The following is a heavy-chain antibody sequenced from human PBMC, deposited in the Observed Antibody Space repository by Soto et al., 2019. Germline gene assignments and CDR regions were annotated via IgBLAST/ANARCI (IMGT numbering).Heavy chain of an antibody. J-gene: IGHJ4*02. V-gene: IGHV1-69*06. CDR3: ASSYGTSWYGDY. D-gene: IGHD6-13*01. CDR2: FIPMSGTP. CDR1: GGDFRNYA. Sequence: QVQLVQSGSEVKRPGSSVKVSCKASGGDFRNYALTWVRQAPGQGLGWMGGFIPMSGTPKYAQKFQGRVTITADTSTTTAYMELTSLRYDDTAVYYCASSYGTSWYGDYWGQGTLVTVS.